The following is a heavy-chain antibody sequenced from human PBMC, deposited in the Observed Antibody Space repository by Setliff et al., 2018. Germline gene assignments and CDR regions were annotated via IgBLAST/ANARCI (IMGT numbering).Heavy chain of an antibody. CDR1: GFTFSTYS. Sequence: LRLSCAASGFTFSTYSMSWVRQAPGKGLEWVSAISGDSEYIYYRDSVKGRFTISRANSKNTLYLQMNNLRVEDTARYYCVNHNPARRSPAGTALDSWGQGTLVTV. CDR2: ISGDSEYI. CDR3: VNHNPARRSPAGTALDS. D-gene: IGHD6-19*01. V-gene: IGHV3-23*01. J-gene: IGHJ4*02.